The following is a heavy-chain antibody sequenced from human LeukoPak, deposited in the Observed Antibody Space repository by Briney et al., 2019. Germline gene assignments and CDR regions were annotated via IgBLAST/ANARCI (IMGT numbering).Heavy chain of an antibody. CDR3: AKDGGLAAAGTWGY. J-gene: IGHJ4*02. CDR1: GFTFSSYA. CDR2: ISSSGGST. Sequence: GGSLRLSCAASGFTFSSYAMSWVRQAPGKGLEWVSAISSSGGSTYYADSVKGRFTNSRDNSKNTLYLQMNSLRAEDTAVYYCAKDGGLAAAGTWGYWGQGTLVTVSS. V-gene: IGHV3-23*01. D-gene: IGHD6-13*01.